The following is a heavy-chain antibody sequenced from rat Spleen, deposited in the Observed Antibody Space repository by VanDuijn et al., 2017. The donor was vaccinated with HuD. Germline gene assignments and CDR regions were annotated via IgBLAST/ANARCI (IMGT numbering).Heavy chain of an antibody. CDR2: ISTGGATT. CDR3: ARPNYGGYWFAY. J-gene: IGHJ3*01. CDR1: GFTYSNYV. D-gene: IGHD1-11*01. V-gene: IGHV5-25*01. Sequence: EVQLVESGGGLVQPGRSLKLSCAASGFTYSNYVMAWVSQAPTKGLEWVASISTGGATTNYRDSVKGRFTISRDNARGTLYLQMDSLRSEDTATYYCARPNYGGYWFAYWGQGTLVTVSS.